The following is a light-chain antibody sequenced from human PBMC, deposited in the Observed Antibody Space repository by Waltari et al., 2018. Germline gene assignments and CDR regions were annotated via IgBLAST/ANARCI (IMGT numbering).Light chain of an antibody. CDR1: QSIASN. Sequence: EVVMTQSPATLSLFPGERATLSCRASQSIASNLAWYQQKPAQAPRLLIYEASTRATGISARFRGSGSGAEFTLTISSLQSEDSAVYYCQQYNRWPPITFGRGTRLEIK. J-gene: IGKJ5*01. CDR3: QQYNRWPPIT. V-gene: IGKV3-15*01. CDR2: EAS.